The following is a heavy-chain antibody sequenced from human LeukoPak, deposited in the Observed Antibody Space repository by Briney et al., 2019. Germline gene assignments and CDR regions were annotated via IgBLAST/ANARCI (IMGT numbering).Heavy chain of an antibody. CDR2: INGRDGST. CDR3: AKGLAVESLSPDH. V-gene: IGHV3-23*01. D-gene: IGHD6-19*01. J-gene: IGHJ4*02. Sequence: GGSLRLSCAASGFTFSPYAMTWVRLAPGKGLEWVSSINGRDGSTYYAGSVKGRFTISRDNLKNTLFLQMNSLRVEDTAVYYCAKGLAVESLSPDHWGQGTLVTVSS. CDR1: GFTFSPYA.